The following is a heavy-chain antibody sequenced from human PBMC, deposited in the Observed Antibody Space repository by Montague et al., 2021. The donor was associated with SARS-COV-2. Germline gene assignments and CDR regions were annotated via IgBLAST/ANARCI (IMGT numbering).Heavy chain of an antibody. CDR3: ARLDRDISWFGVVRGYFDI. J-gene: IGHJ2*01. D-gene: IGHD3-3*01. CDR2: IYYSGST. CDR1: GGSISSSSYY. Sequence: SETLSLTCTVSGGSISSSSYYWGWIRQPPGKGLEWIGSIYYSGSTYYNPSLKNRVTISVDTSKNQFSLKLSPVTAADTAVYYCARLDRDISWFGVVRGYFDIWGRGTLVTVSS. V-gene: IGHV4-39*01.